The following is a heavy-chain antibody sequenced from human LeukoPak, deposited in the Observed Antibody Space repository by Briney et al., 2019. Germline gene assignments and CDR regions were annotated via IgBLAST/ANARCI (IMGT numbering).Heavy chain of an antibody. V-gene: IGHV1-18*01. Sequence: ASVKVSCKASGYSFTSYGITWVRQATGQGLEWMGWISGYNGNTKYAQKFQGRVTMTTDTSTSTAYMELRSLRSDDTAVYYCARELLRPNAFDIWGQGTTVTVSS. CDR1: GYSFTSYG. CDR3: ARELLRPNAFDI. D-gene: IGHD5-12*01. J-gene: IGHJ3*02. CDR2: ISGYNGNT.